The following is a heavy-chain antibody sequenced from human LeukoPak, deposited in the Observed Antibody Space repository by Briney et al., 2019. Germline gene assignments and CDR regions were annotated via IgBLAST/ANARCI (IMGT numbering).Heavy chain of an antibody. J-gene: IGHJ4*02. CDR1: GYIFTSYW. CDR3: ARRRDLYSGSYYPFDY. V-gene: IGHV5-51*01. CDR2: IYPGDSDA. D-gene: IGHD1-26*01. Sequence: GASLEISWKGSGYIFTSYWIGWVRQLPGKGLKWMGIIYPGDSDARYSPSFQGQVTISADKSISTAYLQWSSLKASDTAMYYCARRRDLYSGSYYPFDYWGQGTLVTVSS.